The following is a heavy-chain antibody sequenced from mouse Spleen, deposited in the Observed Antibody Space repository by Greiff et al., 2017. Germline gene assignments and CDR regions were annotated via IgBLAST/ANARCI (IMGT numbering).Heavy chain of an antibody. Sequence: VQLQQSGAELVRPGTSVKVSCKASGYAFTNYLIEWVKQRPGQGLEWIGVINTGSGGTNYNEQFKGKATLTADKSSSTAYMQLSSLTSDDSSVYFCARERVWSAMDYWGQGTSVTVSS. D-gene: IGHD2-10*02. CDR1: GYAFTNYL. V-gene: IGHV1-54*01. CDR2: INTGSGGT. J-gene: IGHJ4*01. CDR3: ARERVWSAMDY.